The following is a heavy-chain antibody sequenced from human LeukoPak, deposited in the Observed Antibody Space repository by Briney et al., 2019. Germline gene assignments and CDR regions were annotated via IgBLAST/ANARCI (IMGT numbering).Heavy chain of an antibody. CDR3: TRDLVGATSAY. D-gene: IGHD1-26*01. J-gene: IGHJ4*02. CDR1: SFNFSGSA. Sequence: PGGSLRLSCAASSFNFSGSAIHWVRQASGKGLEWVGRIRTKGNNYATVYAASVIGRFTISRDDSRNTAYLQMNSLKSEDTAVYFCTRDLVGATSAYWGQGTLVTVSS. V-gene: IGHV3-73*01. CDR2: IRTKGNNYAT.